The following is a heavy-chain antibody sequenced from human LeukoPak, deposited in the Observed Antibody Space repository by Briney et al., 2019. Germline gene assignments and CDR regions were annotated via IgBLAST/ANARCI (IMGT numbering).Heavy chain of an antibody. CDR3: ARAGGSYYYYYYYYGMDV. D-gene: IGHD1-26*01. Sequence: PSETLSLTCTVSGGSISCYYWSWIRQPPGKGLEWIGCIYYSGSTNYNPSLKSRVTISVDTSKNQFSLKLSSVTAADTAVYYCARAGGSYYYYYYYYGMDVWGQGTTVTVSS. V-gene: IGHV4-59*01. CDR1: GGSISCYY. J-gene: IGHJ6*02. CDR2: IYYSGST.